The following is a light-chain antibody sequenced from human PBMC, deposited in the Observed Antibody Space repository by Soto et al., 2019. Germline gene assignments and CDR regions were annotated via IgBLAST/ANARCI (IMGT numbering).Light chain of an antibody. CDR2: AAS. J-gene: IGKJ5*01. V-gene: IGKV1-39*01. Sequence: DIQMTQSPSSLSASVGDRVTITCRASQSISSNLNWYQQKPGKAPKLLIYAASSLQLGVPSKFSGSGSGTDFTLTISSLQPEDFATYYCQQSYSIPITFGQGTRLEIK. CDR3: QQSYSIPIT. CDR1: QSISSN.